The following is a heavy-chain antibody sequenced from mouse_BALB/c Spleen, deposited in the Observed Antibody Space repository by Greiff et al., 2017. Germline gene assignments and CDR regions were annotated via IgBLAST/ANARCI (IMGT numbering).Heavy chain of an antibody. V-gene: IGHV14-1*02. CDR1: GFNIKDYY. J-gene: IGHJ3*01. CDR3: APYGSSSFAY. D-gene: IGHD1-1*01. Sequence: VQLQQSGAELVRPGALVKLSCKASGFNIKDYYMHWVKQRPEQGLEWIGWIDPENGNTIYDPKFQGKASITADTSSNPAYLQLSSLTSEDTAVYYCAPYGSSSFAYWGQGTLVTVSA. CDR2: IDPENGNT.